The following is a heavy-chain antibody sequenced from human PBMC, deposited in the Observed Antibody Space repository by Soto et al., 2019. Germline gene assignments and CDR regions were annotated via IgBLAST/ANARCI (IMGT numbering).Heavy chain of an antibody. D-gene: IGHD6-25*01. Sequence: SEALSLTCSVSGDSMRGYHFYWGWIRQAPGKGLEWIGSAYFSGGNTYYSPFLKSRVSISVDTSKNEFSLRLTSLTAADTAVYFCAYGSSSAWIDYWGRGTLVTVSS. CDR2: AYFSGGNT. CDR1: GDSMRGYHFY. V-gene: IGHV4-39*01. CDR3: AYGSSSAWIDY. J-gene: IGHJ4*02.